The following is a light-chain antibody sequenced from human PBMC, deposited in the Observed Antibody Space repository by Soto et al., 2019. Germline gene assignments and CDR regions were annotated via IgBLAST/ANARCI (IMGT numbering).Light chain of an antibody. V-gene: IGKV3-11*01. CDR2: DAS. J-gene: IGKJ5*01. CDR1: LNVNSY. CDR3: QQRQYWPPIT. Sequence: VFTHSPTTLSLSPGERATLSCRASLNVNSYLAWYQQQPGQAPRLLIYDASNRAAGIPARFSGSGSGTDFTLTISSLEPEDFVIYYCQQRQYWPPITFGQGTRLDIK.